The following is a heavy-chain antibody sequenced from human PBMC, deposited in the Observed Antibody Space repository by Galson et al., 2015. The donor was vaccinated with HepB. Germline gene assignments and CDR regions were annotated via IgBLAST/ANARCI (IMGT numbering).Heavy chain of an antibody. CDR2: IHHSGST. CDR3: ARDGGGGSGTYSRKYNWFDP. J-gene: IGHJ5*02. Sequence: TLSPTCTVSGGSITSATYYWNWIRQHPGKGLEWIGYIHHSGSTFYNPSLKSRVTISLDTSKNQFSLKLNSLTAADTAVYYCARDGGGGSGTYSRKYNWFDPWGQGTLVTVSS. D-gene: IGHD3-10*01. CDR1: GGSITSATYY. V-gene: IGHV4-31*03.